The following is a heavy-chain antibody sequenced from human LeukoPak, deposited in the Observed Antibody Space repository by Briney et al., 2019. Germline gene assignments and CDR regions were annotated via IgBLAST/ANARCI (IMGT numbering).Heavy chain of an antibody. Sequence: GASVKVSCKASGGTFSSYAISWVRQAPGQGLEWMGRIIPILGIANYAQKFQGRVTITADKSTSTAYMELSSLRSEDTAVYYCAPENWNGAGALFDYWGQGTLVTVSS. J-gene: IGHJ4*02. CDR1: GGTFSSYA. CDR3: APENWNGAGALFDY. D-gene: IGHD1-1*01. CDR2: IIPILGIA. V-gene: IGHV1-69*04.